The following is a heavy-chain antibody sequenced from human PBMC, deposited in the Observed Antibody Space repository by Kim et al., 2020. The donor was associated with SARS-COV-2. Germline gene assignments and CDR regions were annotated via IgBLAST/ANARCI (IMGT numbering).Heavy chain of an antibody. Sequence: SETLSLTCTVSGGSISSSSYYWGWIRQPPGKGLEWIGSIYYSGSTYYNPSLKSRVTISVDTSKNQFSLKLSSVTAADTAVYYCASSERWLQLCFDYWGQGTLVTVSS. CDR2: IYYSGST. J-gene: IGHJ4*02. D-gene: IGHD5-12*01. CDR3: ASSERWLQLCFDY. V-gene: IGHV4-39*01. CDR1: GGSISSSSYY.